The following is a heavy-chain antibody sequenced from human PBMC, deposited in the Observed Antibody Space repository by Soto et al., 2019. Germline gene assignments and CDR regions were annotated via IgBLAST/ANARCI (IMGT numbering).Heavy chain of an antibody. V-gene: IGHV3-74*01. CDR2: IKTDGSST. CDR1: GFTFSSNW. D-gene: IGHD6-19*01. CDR3: ASAPSAAGDYYFDY. J-gene: IGHJ4*02. Sequence: EVQLVESGGGLVQPGGSLRLSCAASGFTFSSNWMHWVRQAPGKGLVWVSRIKTDGSSTTYADSVKGRFTISRDNAQNTLYLQMNSLRAEDTAVYYCASAPSAAGDYYFDYWGQGTPVTVSS.